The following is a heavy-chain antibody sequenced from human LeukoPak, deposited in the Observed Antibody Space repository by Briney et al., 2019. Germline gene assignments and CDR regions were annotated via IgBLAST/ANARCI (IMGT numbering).Heavy chain of an antibody. V-gene: IGHV4-59*08. CDR1: GASINDHY. CDR3: ARHRFAWYDFDV. D-gene: IGHD3-9*01. Sequence: PSETLSLTCTVSGASINDHYWSWIRQPPGKGLEWIGYKYYAGSTSTNPSLESRVTISVDTSKNLFSLNLYSVTAADTAVYYCARHRFAWYDFDVWGQGTRVTVS. CDR2: KYYAGST. J-gene: IGHJ3*01.